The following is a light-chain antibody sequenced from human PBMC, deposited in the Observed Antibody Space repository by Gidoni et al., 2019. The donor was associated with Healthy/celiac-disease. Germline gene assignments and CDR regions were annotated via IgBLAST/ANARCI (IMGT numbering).Light chain of an antibody. V-gene: IGLV2-14*01. CDR3: SSYTSSSVL. Sequence: QSALPQPAHVSGPPGQPITISCTGTSSDVGGYNYVSWYQPHPGKAPKLMIYEVSNRPPGVSNRFSGSKSGNTASLSISGVQAEDEADYYCSSYTSSSVLFGGGTKLTVL. CDR1: SSDVGGYNY. J-gene: IGLJ2*01. CDR2: EVS.